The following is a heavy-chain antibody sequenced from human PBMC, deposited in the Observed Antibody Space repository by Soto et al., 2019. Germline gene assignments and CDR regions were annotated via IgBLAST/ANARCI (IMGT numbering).Heavy chain of an antibody. J-gene: IGHJ4*02. V-gene: IGHV4-31*03. Sequence: QVQLQESGPGLVKPSQTLSLTCTVSGGSISSGGYYWSWIRQHPGKGLEWIGYIYYSGSTYYNPSLKSRVTISVDTSKNQFSLKLSSVTAADTAVYYCARTSWYYDFWSGYIGKLREADGAHFDYWGQGTLVTFSS. CDR3: ARTSWYYDFWSGYIGKLREADGAHFDY. D-gene: IGHD3-3*01. CDR2: IYYSGST. CDR1: GGSISSGGYY.